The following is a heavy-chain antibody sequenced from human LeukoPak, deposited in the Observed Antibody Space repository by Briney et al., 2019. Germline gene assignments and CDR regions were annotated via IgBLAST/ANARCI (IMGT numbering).Heavy chain of an antibody. Sequence: SETLSLTCTVSGGSISSYYWSWIRQPPGKGLEWIGYIYYSGSTNYNPSLKSRVTISVDTSKNQFSLKLSSVTAADTAVYYCARDNWNYGSSMDVWGQGTTVTVSS. J-gene: IGHJ6*02. CDR2: IYYSGST. V-gene: IGHV4-59*01. CDR1: GGSISSYY. D-gene: IGHD1-7*01. CDR3: ARDNWNYGSSMDV.